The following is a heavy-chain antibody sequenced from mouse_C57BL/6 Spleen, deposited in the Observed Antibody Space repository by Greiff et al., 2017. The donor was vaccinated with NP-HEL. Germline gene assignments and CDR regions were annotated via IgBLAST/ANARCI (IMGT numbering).Heavy chain of an antibody. J-gene: IGHJ2*01. Sequence: QVQLQQPGAELVRPGSSVKLSCKASGYTFTSYWMHWVKQRPIQGLEWIGNIDPSDSETHYNQKFKDKATLTVDKSSSTAYMQLSSLTSEDSAVYCCARGEYPYYFDYWGQGTTLTVSS. CDR1: GYTFTSYW. CDR3: ARGEYPYYFDY. D-gene: IGHD2-10*02. V-gene: IGHV1-52*01. CDR2: IDPSDSET.